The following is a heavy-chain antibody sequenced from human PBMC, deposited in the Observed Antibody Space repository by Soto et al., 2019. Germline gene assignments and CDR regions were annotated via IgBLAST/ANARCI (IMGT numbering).Heavy chain of an antibody. CDR1: GFPFSNYW. CDR2: INQDGSEK. D-gene: IGHD3-9*01. J-gene: IGHJ6*02. Sequence: GGSLRLSCAASGFPFSNYWMTWIRQAPGKGLEWVANINQDGSEKHYVDSVKGRFTISRDNAKNSLYLQMNNLRAEDTAVYYCARDMIGDILPTYYKVYYYAMDVWGQGTTVTVSS. V-gene: IGHV3-7*01. CDR3: ARDMIGDILPTYYKVYYYAMDV.